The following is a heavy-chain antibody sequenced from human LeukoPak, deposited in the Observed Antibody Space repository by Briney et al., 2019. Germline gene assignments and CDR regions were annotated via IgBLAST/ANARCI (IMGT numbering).Heavy chain of an antibody. D-gene: IGHD2-15*01. Sequence: GGSLRLSCAASGFTFSSYSMNWVRQAPGKGLEWVSYISSSSSTIYYADSVKGRFTISRDNSKNTLYLQMNSLRAEDTAVYYCKMGYCSGGSCYSGPNWFDPWGQGTLVTVSS. CDR3: KMGYCSGGSCYSGPNWFDP. CDR2: ISSSSSTI. J-gene: IGHJ5*02. V-gene: IGHV3-48*01. CDR1: GFTFSSYS.